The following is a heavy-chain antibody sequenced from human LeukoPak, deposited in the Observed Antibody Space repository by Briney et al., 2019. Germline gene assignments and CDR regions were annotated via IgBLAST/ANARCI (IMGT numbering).Heavy chain of an antibody. CDR3: ARDYSSSGVPDY. CDR2: INPNSGGT. Sequence: ASVKVSCKASGYTFIGYYMHWVRQAPGQGLEWMGWINPNSGGTNYAQKFQGRVTMTRDTSISTAYMELSRLRSDDTAVYYCARDYSSSGVPDYWGQGTLVTVSS. CDR1: GYTFIGYY. V-gene: IGHV1-2*02. J-gene: IGHJ4*02. D-gene: IGHD6-6*01.